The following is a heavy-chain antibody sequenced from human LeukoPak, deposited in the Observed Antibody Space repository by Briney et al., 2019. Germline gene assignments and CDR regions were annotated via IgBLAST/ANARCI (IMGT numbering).Heavy chain of an antibody. CDR2: IYYSGST. CDR3: AGYPYYSSPLDAFDI. J-gene: IGHJ3*02. D-gene: IGHD3-10*01. Sequence: TASETLSLTCTVSGGSISSYYWSWIRQPPGKGLEWIGYIYYSGSTNYNPSLKSRVTISVDTSKNQFSLKLSSVTAADTAVYYCAGYPYYSSPLDAFDIWGQGTMVTVSS. V-gene: IGHV4-59*01. CDR1: GGSISSYY.